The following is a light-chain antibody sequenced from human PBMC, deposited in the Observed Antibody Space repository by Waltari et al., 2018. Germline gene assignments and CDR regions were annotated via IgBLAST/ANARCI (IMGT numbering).Light chain of an antibody. CDR3: CSYAGSYTHVV. Sequence: QSALTQPRSVSGSPGQSVTISCTGTSSDVGGYDYVSWYQHHPGKAPKLMICDVTKRPSGVPDLFSGSRSDNTASLTISGLQAEDEADYYCCSYAGSYTHVVFGGGTKLTVL. CDR1: SSDVGGYDY. V-gene: IGLV2-11*01. CDR2: DVT. J-gene: IGLJ2*01.